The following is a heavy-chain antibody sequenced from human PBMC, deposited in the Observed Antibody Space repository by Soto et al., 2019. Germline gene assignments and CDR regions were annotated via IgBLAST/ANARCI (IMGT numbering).Heavy chain of an antibody. CDR1: GYTFFTYD. CDR2: ISTDSGDT. CDR3: ARHHGPTTSETWFDP. J-gene: IGHJ5*02. V-gene: IGHV1-18*01. D-gene: IGHD5-12*01. Sequence: QVHLVQSGVEVKTPGASVKVSCQASGYTFFTYDISWVRQAPGQGLEWMGWISTDSGDTKYEQKFQGTVTMTTDTSTTTAYLELRSLRSDDTAVYYCARHHGPTTSETWFDPWGQGTLVTVSS.